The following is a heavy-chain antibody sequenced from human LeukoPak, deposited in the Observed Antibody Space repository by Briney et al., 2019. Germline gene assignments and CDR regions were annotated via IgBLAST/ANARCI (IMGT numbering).Heavy chain of an antibody. CDR2: IYPGDSDT. D-gene: IGHD6-6*01. Sequence: GASLKIFCKGSGYSFTSYWIGWGRQMPGKGLEWMMIIYPGDSDTRYSPSFKGQVTISADKSISTAYLQWSSLKASDTAMYYCARRCVAARTFDYWGQGTLVTVSS. CDR1: GYSFTSYW. J-gene: IGHJ4*02. CDR3: ARRCVAARTFDY. V-gene: IGHV5-51*01.